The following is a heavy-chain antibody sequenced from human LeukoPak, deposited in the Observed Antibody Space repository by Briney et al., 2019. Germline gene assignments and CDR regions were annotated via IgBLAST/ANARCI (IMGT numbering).Heavy chain of an antibody. Sequence: PGRSLRLSCAASGFTFSSYGMHWVRRTSGKGLEWVAVIWYDGSNKYYADSVKGRFTISRDNSKNTLYLQMNSLRAEDTAVYYCARGNYGDYVSFDYWGQGTLVTVSS. CDR1: GFTFSSYG. CDR2: IWYDGSNK. V-gene: IGHV3-33*01. D-gene: IGHD4-17*01. J-gene: IGHJ4*02. CDR3: ARGNYGDYVSFDY.